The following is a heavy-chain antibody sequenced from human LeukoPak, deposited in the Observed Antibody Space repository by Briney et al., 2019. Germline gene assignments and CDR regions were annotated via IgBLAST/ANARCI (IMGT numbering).Heavy chain of an antibody. CDR3: AREGCRTNCATWGYFDL. J-gene: IGHJ4*02. D-gene: IGHD3-16*01. CDR2: IWYDGTNK. Sequence: PGGSLRLSCAASGFTFSSHGIHWVRQAPGRGLEWVSVIWYDGTNKYYEDSVKGRFSISREDSKNTVYLQMNSLRAEHATVCCCAREGCRTNCATWGYFDLWCQGNLVTVSS. CDR1: GFTFSSHG. V-gene: IGHV3-33*01.